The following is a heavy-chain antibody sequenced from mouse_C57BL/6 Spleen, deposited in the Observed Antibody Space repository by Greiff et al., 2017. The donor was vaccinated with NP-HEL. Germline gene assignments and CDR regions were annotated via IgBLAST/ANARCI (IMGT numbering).Heavy chain of an antibody. CDR1: GYTFTSYW. J-gene: IGHJ4*01. D-gene: IGHD1-1*01. CDR3: ARLDITTVVPAMDY. Sequence: QVQLQQPGAELVKPGASVKLSCKASGYTFTSYWMHWVKQRPGQGLEWIGMIHPNSGSTNYNEKFKSKATLTVDKSSSTAYMQLSSLTSEDSAVYYCARLDITTVVPAMDYWGQGTSVTVSS. CDR2: IHPNSGST. V-gene: IGHV1-64*01.